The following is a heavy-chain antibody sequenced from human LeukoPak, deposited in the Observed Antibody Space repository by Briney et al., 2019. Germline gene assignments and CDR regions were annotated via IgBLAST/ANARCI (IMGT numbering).Heavy chain of an antibody. CDR3: ARGNDYYDSSGYLY. CDR2: IHYSGSS. D-gene: IGHD3-22*01. J-gene: IGHJ4*02. V-gene: IGHV4-59*12. Sequence: PSETLSLTCSVSGDSTSNFYWNWIRQSPGKGLEWIGNIHYSGSSNYNPSLKSRVTISIDTSRRQFFLKLSSVTAADTAVYYCARGNDYYDSSGYLYWGQGTLVTVSS. CDR1: GDSTSNFY.